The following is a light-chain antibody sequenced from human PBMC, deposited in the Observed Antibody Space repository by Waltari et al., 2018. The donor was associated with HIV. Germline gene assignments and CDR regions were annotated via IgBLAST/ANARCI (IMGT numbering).Light chain of an antibody. Sequence: QSVLTQPPSVSGAPGQRVTLSCTGSNSNIGTPHVHWYQQFPGTAPQLLIYNTNSRPSGVPDRFSGSKSGTSASLAITGLQAEDEADYFCQSSDRTLSGSVFGGGTKLTVL. CDR3: QSSDRTLSGSV. J-gene: IGLJ2*01. CDR2: NTN. V-gene: IGLV1-40*01. CDR1: NSNIGTPHV.